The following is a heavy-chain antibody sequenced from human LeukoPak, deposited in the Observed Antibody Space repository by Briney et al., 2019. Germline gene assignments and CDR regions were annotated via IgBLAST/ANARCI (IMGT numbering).Heavy chain of an antibody. J-gene: IGHJ3*02. CDR2: ISYDGSNK. V-gene: IGHV3-30*18. CDR3: AKVVGATKAFDI. D-gene: IGHD1-26*01. CDR1: GFTFSSYG. Sequence: GGSLRLSCAASGFTFSSYGMHWVRQAPGKGLEWVTVISYDGSNKYYADSVKGRFTISRDNSKNTLYLQMNSLRAEDTAVYYCAKVVGATKAFDIWGQGTMVTVSS.